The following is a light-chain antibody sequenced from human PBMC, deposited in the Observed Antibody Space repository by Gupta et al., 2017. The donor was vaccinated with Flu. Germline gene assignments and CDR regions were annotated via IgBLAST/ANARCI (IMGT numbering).Light chain of an antibody. V-gene: IGLV2-14*01. Sequence: QSALTHPASVSGSPGQSITISCTGTSSDVGGYSYVSWYQQYPGKAPKLMISEVSKRPSGVSNRFSGSKSGNSASLTISGLQAEDEADYYCSSYTSTNTWVFGGGTKLAVL. CDR2: EVS. CDR1: SSDVGGYSY. CDR3: SSYTSTNTWV. J-gene: IGLJ3*02.